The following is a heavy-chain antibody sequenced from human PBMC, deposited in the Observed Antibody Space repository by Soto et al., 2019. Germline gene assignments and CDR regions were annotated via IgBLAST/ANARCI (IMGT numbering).Heavy chain of an antibody. CDR3: ARVRVPLYYYYYGMDV. V-gene: IGHV3-33*01. CDR2: IWYDGSNK. J-gene: IGHJ6*02. CDR1: GFTFSSYG. Sequence: GGSLRLSCAASGFTFSSYGMHWVRQAPGKGLEWVAVIWYDGSNKYYADSVKGRFTISRDNSKNTLYLQMNSLRAEDTAVYYCARVRVPLYYYYYGMDVWGQGTTVTVSS. D-gene: IGHD3-10*01.